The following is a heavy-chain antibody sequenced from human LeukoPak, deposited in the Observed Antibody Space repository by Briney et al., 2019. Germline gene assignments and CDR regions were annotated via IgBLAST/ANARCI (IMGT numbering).Heavy chain of an antibody. V-gene: IGHV1-69*13. CDR2: IIPIFGTA. D-gene: IGHD2-15*01. J-gene: IGHJ4*02. CDR1: GGTFSSYA. Sequence: GASVKVSCKASGGTFSSYAISWVRQAPGQGLEWMGGIIPIFGTANYAQKSQGRVTITADESTSTAHMELSSLRSEDTAVYYCARGGIYYFDYWGQGTLVTVSS. CDR3: ARGGIYYFDY.